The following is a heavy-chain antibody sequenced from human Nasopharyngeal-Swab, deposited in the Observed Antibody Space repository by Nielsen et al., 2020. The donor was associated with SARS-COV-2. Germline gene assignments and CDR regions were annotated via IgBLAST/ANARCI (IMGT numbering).Heavy chain of an antibody. D-gene: IGHD6-13*01. Sequence: GGSLRLSCAASGFTFSSYAMHWVRQAPGKGLEWEAVISYDGSNKYYADSVKGRFTISRDNSKNTLYLQMNSLRAEDTAVYYCARGGLDSSSWYGYYFDYWGQGTLVTVSS. J-gene: IGHJ4*02. V-gene: IGHV3-30*04. CDR3: ARGGLDSSSWYGYYFDY. CDR2: ISYDGSNK. CDR1: GFTFSSYA.